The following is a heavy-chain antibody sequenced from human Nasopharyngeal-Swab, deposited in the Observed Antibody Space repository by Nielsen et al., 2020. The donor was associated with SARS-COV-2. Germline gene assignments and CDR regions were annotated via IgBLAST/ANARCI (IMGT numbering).Heavy chain of an antibody. Sequence: WVRQAPGQGLGWLGIINTSGVTTTYAQKFQGRVTMTRDTSTRAVYMELSSLIYEDTAVYYCARGCVTTVFRGVEDWFDPWGQGTLVTVSS. J-gene: IGHJ5*02. CDR2: INTSGVTT. V-gene: IGHV1-46*01. D-gene: IGHD3-10*01. CDR3: ARGCVTTVFRGVEDWFDP.